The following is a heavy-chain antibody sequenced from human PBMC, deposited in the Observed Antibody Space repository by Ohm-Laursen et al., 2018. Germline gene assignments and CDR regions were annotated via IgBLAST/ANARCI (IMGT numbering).Heavy chain of an antibody. CDR3: ASDGRFLEWLSR. V-gene: IGHV3-21*01. CDR1: GFTFSAYS. J-gene: IGHJ4*02. Sequence: SLRLSCSASGFTFSAYSMNWVRQAPGKGLEWVSSITSDSDYIYYADSVKGRFTISRDDAKNSLYLQMNSLRAEDTAVYYCASDGRFLEWLSRWGQGTLVTVSS. D-gene: IGHD3-3*01. CDR2: ITSDSDYI.